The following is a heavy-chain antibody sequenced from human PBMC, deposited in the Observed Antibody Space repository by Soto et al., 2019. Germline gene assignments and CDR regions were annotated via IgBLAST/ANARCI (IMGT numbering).Heavy chain of an antibody. CDR3: ARETTVTTPVGYYYGMDV. CDR2: ISAYNGNT. Sequence: ASVKVSCKASGYTFTSYGISWVRQAPGGLEWMGWISAYNGNTNYAQKLQGRLTMTTDSSTNTASMELRSLRSDDTAVYYCARETTVTTPVGYYYGMDVWGQGTTVTVSS. CDR1: GYTFTSYG. V-gene: IGHV1-18*04. J-gene: IGHJ6*02. D-gene: IGHD4-17*01.